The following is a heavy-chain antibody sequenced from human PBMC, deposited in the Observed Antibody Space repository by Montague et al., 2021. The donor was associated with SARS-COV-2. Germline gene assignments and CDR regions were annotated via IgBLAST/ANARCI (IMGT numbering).Heavy chain of an antibody. CDR3: ARREYSYGWGD. J-gene: IGHJ4*02. Sequence: SETLSLTCTVTGGPISGSSDYWGWIRQSGGKGLEWFAIVDYSGXTXYXXSLKSRLTISVDTSKNQFSLKLNSVTAADTALYYCARREYSYGWGDWGQGTLVTVSS. V-gene: IGHV4-39*01. CDR2: VDYSGXT. D-gene: IGHD5-18*01. CDR1: GGPISGSSDY.